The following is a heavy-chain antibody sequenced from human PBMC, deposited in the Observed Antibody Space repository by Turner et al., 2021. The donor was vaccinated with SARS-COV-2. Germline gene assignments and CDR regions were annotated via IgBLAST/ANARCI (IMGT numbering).Heavy chain of an antibody. V-gene: IGHV4-39*01. J-gene: IGHJ4*02. Sequence: QLQLQESGPGLVKPSETLSLTCTVSGGPISSSSYYCGWIGQPPGKGLEWIGSIYYSWSTYYNTSLKSRVTISVDTSKNQFSLKLSSVTAADTDVYYCARLRPTQNFDYWGQGTLVTVSS. CDR3: ARLRPTQNFDY. D-gene: IGHD1-1*01. CDR2: IYYSWST. CDR1: GGPISSSSYY.